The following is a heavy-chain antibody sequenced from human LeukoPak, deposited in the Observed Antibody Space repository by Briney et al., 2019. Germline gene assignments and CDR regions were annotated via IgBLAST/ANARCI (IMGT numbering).Heavy chain of an antibody. CDR3: ARGLPGYSGGDDAFDV. D-gene: IGHD6-19*01. CDR2: IYYSGST. J-gene: IGHJ3*01. Sequence: KTSETLSLTCTVSGGSITGYYWSWIRQPPGKGLEYIGYIYYSGSTNYNPALKSRLTISLDTSKNQFSLKLTSVTAADTALYYCARGLPGYSGGDDAFDVWGQGTVVIVP. CDR1: GGSITGYY. V-gene: IGHV4-59*01.